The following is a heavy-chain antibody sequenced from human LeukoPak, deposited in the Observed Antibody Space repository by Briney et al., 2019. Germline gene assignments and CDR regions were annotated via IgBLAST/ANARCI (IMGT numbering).Heavy chain of an antibody. V-gene: IGHV3-48*03. CDR1: GFIFSTYE. Sequence: GGSLRLYCAASGFIFSTYEMNWLRQAPGKGLEWISYISSSVTTIYYADSVKGRFTIPRDNAKNSLYLQMNSLSAEDTAVYYCARGKNYGYDYWGQGALVTVSS. D-gene: IGHD3-10*01. CDR3: ARGKNYGYDY. J-gene: IGHJ4*02. CDR2: ISSSVTTI.